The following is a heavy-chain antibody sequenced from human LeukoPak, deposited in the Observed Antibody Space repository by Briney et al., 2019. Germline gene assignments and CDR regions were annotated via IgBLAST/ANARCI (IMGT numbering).Heavy chain of an antibody. Sequence: SQTLSLTCAISGDSVSSNSAAWNWIRQSPSRGLEWLGRTYYRSKWYNDYAVSVKSRITINPDTSKSQFSLQLNSVTPEDTAVYYCARDRGGYDPANYYYYGMDVWGQGTTVTVSS. CDR3: ARDRGGYDPANYYYYGMDV. D-gene: IGHD5-12*01. V-gene: IGHV6-1*01. J-gene: IGHJ6*02. CDR2: TYYRSKWYN. CDR1: GDSVSSNSAA.